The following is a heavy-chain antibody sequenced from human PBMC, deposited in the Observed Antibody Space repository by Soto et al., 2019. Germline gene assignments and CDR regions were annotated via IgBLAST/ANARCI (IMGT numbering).Heavy chain of an antibody. CDR3: ASMDYDSSGSYDY. J-gene: IGHJ4*02. V-gene: IGHV4-59*01. CDR2: IYYSGST. Sequence: PSETLSLTCTVSGGSISSYYWSWIRQPPGKGLEWIGYIYYSGSTNYNPSLKSRVTISVDTSKNQFSLKPSSVTAADTAVYYCASMDYDSSGSYDYWGQGTLVTVSS. CDR1: GGSISSYY. D-gene: IGHD3-22*01.